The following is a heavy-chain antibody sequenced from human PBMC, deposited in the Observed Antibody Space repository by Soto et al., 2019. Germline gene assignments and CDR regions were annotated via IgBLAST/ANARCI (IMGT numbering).Heavy chain of an antibody. J-gene: IGHJ4*02. CDR3: AKFSAHYMFDISSAPDY. V-gene: IGHV3-23*01. Sequence: HPGGSLRLSCAASGFTFSSYALTWVRQAPGKGLEWVSAISGNGGRISYADSVKGRFTISRDNSKNTLYLQLHSLRAEDTAVYYCAKFSAHYMFDISSAPDYWGQGTLVTVSS. CDR1: GFTFSSYA. D-gene: IGHD6-6*01. CDR2: ISGNGGRI.